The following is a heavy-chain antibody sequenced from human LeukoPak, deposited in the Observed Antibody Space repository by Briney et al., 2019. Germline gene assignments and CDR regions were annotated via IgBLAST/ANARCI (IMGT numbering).Heavy chain of an antibody. CDR1: GGSFSGYY. V-gene: IGHV4-34*01. J-gene: IGHJ5*02. D-gene: IGHD2-2*01. CDR2: INHSGST. CDR3: VRGLDTDRVVPADNAFDP. Sequence: SETLSLTCAVYGGSFSGYYWSWIRQPPGKGLEWIGEINHSGSTNYNPSLKSRVTISVDTSKNQFSLKLSSVTAADTAVYYCVRGLDTDRVVPADNAFDPLGQGTLVTVSS.